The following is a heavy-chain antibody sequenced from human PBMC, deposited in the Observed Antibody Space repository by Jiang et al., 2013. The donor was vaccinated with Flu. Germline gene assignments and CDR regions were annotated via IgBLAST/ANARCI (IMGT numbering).Heavy chain of an antibody. D-gene: IGHD5-24*01. CDR3: ARSSWGYTYGPFEY. Sequence: EVKKPGSSVKVSCKSSGGSFSSFPINWVRQAPGQGPEWMGGVNPIFGTTDYAQKFQGRVTIIADRSTSTAYMDLSSLRSEDTAVYYCARSSWGYTYGPFEYWGQGTLVTVSS. CDR2: VNPIFGTT. J-gene: IGHJ4*02. V-gene: IGHV1-69*06. CDR1: GGSFSSFP.